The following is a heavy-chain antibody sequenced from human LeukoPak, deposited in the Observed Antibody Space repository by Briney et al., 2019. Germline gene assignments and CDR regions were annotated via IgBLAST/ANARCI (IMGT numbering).Heavy chain of an antibody. CDR1: GFTFSTYS. J-gene: IGHJ4*02. Sequence: GGSLRLACAASGFTFSTYSMNWVRQAPGKGLEWVSYISSSSSTIYYADSVKGRFTISRDNAKNSLYLQMNSLRAEDTAVYYCARGSTYYDSSGQVPFDYWGPGNPGHRLL. D-gene: IGHD3-22*01. CDR2: ISSSSSTI. CDR3: ARGSTYYDSSGQVPFDY. V-gene: IGHV3-48*01.